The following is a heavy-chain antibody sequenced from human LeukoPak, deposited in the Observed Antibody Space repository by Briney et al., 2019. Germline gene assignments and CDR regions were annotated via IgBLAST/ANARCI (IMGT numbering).Heavy chain of an antibody. Sequence: SETLSLTCTVSGGSISSSSYYWGWIRQPPGKGLEWIGSIYYSGSTYYNPSLKSRITISVDTSKNQFSLKLSSVTAADTAVYYCARTVYGDRDYWGQGTLVTVSS. CDR2: IYYSGST. V-gene: IGHV4-39*07. J-gene: IGHJ4*02. D-gene: IGHD4-17*01. CDR3: ARTVYGDRDY. CDR1: GGSISSSSYY.